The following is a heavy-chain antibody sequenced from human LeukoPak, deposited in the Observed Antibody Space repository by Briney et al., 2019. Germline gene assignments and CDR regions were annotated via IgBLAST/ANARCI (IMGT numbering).Heavy chain of an antibody. Sequence: GGSLRLSCAASGFTVSSNYMSWVRQAPGKGLEWVSVIYSGGSTYYADSVKGRFTISRDNSKNTLYLQMNSLRAEDTAVYYCARDPRIAAAGITYYYYGMDVWGQGTTVTVSS. CDR1: GFTVSSNY. CDR2: IYSGGST. J-gene: IGHJ6*02. V-gene: IGHV3-66*01. CDR3: ARDPRIAAAGITYYYYGMDV. D-gene: IGHD6-13*01.